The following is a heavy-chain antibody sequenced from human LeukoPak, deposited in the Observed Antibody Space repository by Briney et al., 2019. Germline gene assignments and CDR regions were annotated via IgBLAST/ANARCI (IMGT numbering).Heavy chain of an antibody. D-gene: IGHD1-26*01. V-gene: IGHV3-23*01. J-gene: IGHJ4*02. CDR3: AKDPYSGSYFDY. CDR1: GFTFSSYA. CDR2: ISGSGGST. Sequence: GGSLRLSCAASGFTFSSYAMSWVRQAPGKGLEWVSAISGSGGSTYYADSVKGRFTISRDNSKNTLYLQMNSLRAEDTAVYFCAKDPYSGSYFDYWGQGTLVTVSS.